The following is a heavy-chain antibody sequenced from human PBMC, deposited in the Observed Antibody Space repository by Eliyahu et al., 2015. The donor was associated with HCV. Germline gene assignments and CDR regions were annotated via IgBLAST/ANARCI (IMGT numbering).Heavy chain of an antibody. CDR1: GFXFSSYS. Sequence: EVQLVXSGGGLVKPGGXLRLSCAAXGFXFSSYSMNWGRQGPGKGLEWVSSISSSSSYIYYADSVKGRFTISRDNAKNSLYLQMNSLRAEDTAVYYCARVRSGWYEYRAFDIWGQGTMVTVSS. CDR3: ARVRSGWYEYRAFDI. CDR2: ISSSSSYI. D-gene: IGHD6-19*01. J-gene: IGHJ3*02. V-gene: IGHV3-21*01.